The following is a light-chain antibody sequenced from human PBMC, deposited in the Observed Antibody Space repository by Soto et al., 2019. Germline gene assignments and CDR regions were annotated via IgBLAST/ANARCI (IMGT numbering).Light chain of an antibody. CDR2: DAS. Sequence: DIPMTQSPSTLPASVGDRVTITCRASQSISRWLDWYQQKPGKAPKLLIYDASILQSGVPSRFSGSGSGTEFTLTISSLQPDDFATYFCQQYNTYNTFGQGTRLEIK. J-gene: IGKJ5*01. CDR3: QQYNTYNT. CDR1: QSISRW. V-gene: IGKV1-5*01.